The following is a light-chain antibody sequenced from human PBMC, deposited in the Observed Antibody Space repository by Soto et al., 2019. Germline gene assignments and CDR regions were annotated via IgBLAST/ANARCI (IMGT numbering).Light chain of an antibody. CDR1: QGISTY. CDR3: QNYKRAPWT. Sequence: DIQMTQSPSSLSASVGDRVTITCRASQGISTYLVWYQQKPGTVPKLLIFAASTLQSGVPSRFSGIGSGTDFTLTISSLQPEDGATYYCQNYKRAPWTVGQETKVEIK. V-gene: IGKV1-27*01. CDR2: AAS. J-gene: IGKJ1*01.